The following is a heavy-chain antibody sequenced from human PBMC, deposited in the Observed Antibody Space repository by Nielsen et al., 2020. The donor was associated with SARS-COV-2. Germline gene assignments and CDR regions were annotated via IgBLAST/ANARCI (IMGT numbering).Heavy chain of an antibody. CDR2: IYYSGST. CDR1: GGSISSSSYY. Sequence: SETLSLTCTVSGGSISSSSYYWGWIRQPPGKGLEWIGSIYYSGSTYYNPSLKSRVTISVDTSKNQFSLKLSSVTAADTAVYYCARLKIRVGMDVWGQGTTVTVSS. J-gene: IGHJ6*02. V-gene: IGHV4-39*01. CDR3: ARLKIRVGMDV.